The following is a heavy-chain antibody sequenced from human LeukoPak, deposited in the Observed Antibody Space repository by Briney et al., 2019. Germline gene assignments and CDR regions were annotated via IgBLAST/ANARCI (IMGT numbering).Heavy chain of an antibody. CDR2: IYYSGST. D-gene: IGHD2-15*01. CDR1: GGSFSGYY. J-gene: IGHJ5*02. Sequence: ASETLSLTCAVYGGSFSGYYWSWIRQPPGKGLEWIGYIYYSGSTYYNPSLKSRVTISVDTSKNQFSLKLSSVTAADTAVYYCARDHPYYCSGGSCYSVGRWFDPWGQGTLVTVSS. CDR3: ARDHPYYCSGGSCYSVGRWFDP. V-gene: IGHV4-30-4*08.